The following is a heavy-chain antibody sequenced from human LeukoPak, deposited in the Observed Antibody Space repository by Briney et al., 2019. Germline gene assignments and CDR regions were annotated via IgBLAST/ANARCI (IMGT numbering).Heavy chain of an antibody. Sequence: GGSLRLSCAASGFSFDNYWMTWVRQAPGKGLEWVASINKPGIEKYYVDSVKGRFTISRDNAKESLSLQMNSLRAEDTAVYYCVRGRAYYGSGISPDFWGQGTLVIVSS. V-gene: IGHV3-7*04. D-gene: IGHD3-10*01. CDR1: GFSFDNYW. CDR2: INKPGIEK. CDR3: VRGRAYYGSGISPDF. J-gene: IGHJ4*02.